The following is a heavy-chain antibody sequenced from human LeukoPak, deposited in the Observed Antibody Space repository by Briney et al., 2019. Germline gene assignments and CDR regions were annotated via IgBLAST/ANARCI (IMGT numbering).Heavy chain of an antibody. CDR1: GFTFTSYA. J-gene: IGHJ4*02. Sequence: PEGSLRLSCAASGFTFTSYAMNWVRQTPGKGLEWVSGISGSSGTTYYADSVKGRFTISRDNSKNTLYLQMNSLRAEDTAIYHCAKGRGGSGYWASDYWGRGTLVTVSS. D-gene: IGHD3-22*01. CDR2: ISGSSGTT. V-gene: IGHV3-23*01. CDR3: AKGRGGSGYWASDY.